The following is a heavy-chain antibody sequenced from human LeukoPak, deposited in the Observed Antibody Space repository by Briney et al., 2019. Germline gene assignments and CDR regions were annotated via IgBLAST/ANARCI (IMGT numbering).Heavy chain of an antibody. CDR3: AREAYGSGSYYRGWFDP. V-gene: IGHV4-31*03. D-gene: IGHD3-10*01. Sequence: PSQTLSLTCTVSGGSISSGGYYWSWIRQHPGKGLEWIGYIYYSGSTYYNPSLKSRVTISVDRSKNQFSLKLSSVTAADTAVYYCAREAYGSGSYYRGWFDPWGQGTLVTVSS. CDR2: IYYSGST. J-gene: IGHJ5*02. CDR1: GGSISSGGYY.